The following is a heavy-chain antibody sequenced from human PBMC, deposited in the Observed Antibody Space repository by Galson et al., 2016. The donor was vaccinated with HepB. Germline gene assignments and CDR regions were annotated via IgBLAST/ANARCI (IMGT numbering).Heavy chain of an antibody. D-gene: IGHD3-10*01. CDR3: ATASSLGPSSALFHY. CDR1: GGTFSSYA. CDR2: IIPLIGRP. V-gene: IGHV1-69*13. Sequence: SVKVSCKASGGTFSSYAISWVRQAPGQGLEWMGGIIPLIGRPNYAQKFQDRVTITADESTTTAYMELSSLTSEDTALYYCATASSLGPSSALFHYWGQGTLVIVSS. J-gene: IGHJ4*02.